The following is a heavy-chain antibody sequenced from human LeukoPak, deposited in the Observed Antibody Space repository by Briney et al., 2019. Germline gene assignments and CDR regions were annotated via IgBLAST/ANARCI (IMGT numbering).Heavy chain of an antibody. Sequence: SETLSLTCTVSGGSISNYYWSWIRQPPGKGLEWIGYIYYSGSTNYNPSLKSRVTISVDTSKNQFSLKLSSVTAADTAVYYCARHGDTVVTPYYFDYRGQGTLVTVSS. CDR3: ARHGDTVVTPYYFDY. V-gene: IGHV4-59*08. D-gene: IGHD4-23*01. CDR2: IYYSGST. J-gene: IGHJ4*02. CDR1: GGSISNYY.